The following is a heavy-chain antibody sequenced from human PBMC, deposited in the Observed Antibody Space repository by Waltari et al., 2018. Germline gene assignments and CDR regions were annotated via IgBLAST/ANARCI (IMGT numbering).Heavy chain of an antibody. J-gene: IGHJ6*04. V-gene: IGHV3-30-3*01. CDR2: ISYDGSNK. CDR1: GFSFSSYD. CDR3: ARAPGGMDV. D-gene: IGHD1-26*01. Sequence: QVQLVESGGGVVQPGRSLRLSCAASGFSFSSYDMYWVRQAPGKGLEWVAVISYDGSNKFYADTVKGRFTISRDNSKNKMYLQMNSLRTEDTAVYYCARAPGGMDVWGKGTTVTVSS.